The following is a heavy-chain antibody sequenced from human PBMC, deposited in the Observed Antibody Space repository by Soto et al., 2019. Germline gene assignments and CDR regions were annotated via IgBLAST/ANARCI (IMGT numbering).Heavy chain of an antibody. CDR2: ILSDGSKQ. V-gene: IGHV3-30-3*01. Sequence: QVQLVESGGGVVQPGRSLRLSCAASRFTFSYYATHRIRQAPGKGLKWMAVILSDGSKQYYAESVKSRFTISRGNSKSTLYLQMNSLRVEDKAVYYCVRTIAVAGPAAFDMWGQGTMVTVSS. CDR3: VRTIAVAGPAAFDM. D-gene: IGHD6-19*01. J-gene: IGHJ3*02. CDR1: RFTFSYYA.